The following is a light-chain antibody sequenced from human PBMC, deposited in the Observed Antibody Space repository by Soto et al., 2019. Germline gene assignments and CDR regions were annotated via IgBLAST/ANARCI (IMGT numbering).Light chain of an antibody. V-gene: IGKV3-20*01. J-gene: IGKJ3*01. CDR2: GAS. Sequence: EIVLTQSPGTLSLSPGERATLSCRASQSVSSSYLAWYQQKPGQAPRLLIYGASSRATGIPDRFSGSGSGTDFTLTISRLEPEDFAVYYCQKYVSSPLFTFGPGTKVDIK. CDR1: QSVSSSY. CDR3: QKYVSSPLFT.